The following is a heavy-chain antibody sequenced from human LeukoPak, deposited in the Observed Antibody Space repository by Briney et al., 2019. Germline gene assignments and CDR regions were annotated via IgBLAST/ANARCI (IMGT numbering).Heavy chain of an antibody. Sequence: GGSLRLSCAVSGFSVNDNYMSCGRQAPGKGLQWVSVMFPDGRTYYADSVKGRFTISRDLARNTLLLQMHSLRAADTAVHYCARTNPVYGDYDYWGQGTLVTVSS. D-gene: IGHD4-17*01. J-gene: IGHJ4*02. CDR1: GFSVNDNY. V-gene: IGHV3-53*01. CDR2: MFPDGRT. CDR3: ARTNPVYGDYDY.